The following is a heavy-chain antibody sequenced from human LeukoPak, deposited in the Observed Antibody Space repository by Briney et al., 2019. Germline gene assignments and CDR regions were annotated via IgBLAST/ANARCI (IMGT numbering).Heavy chain of an antibody. CDR3: ARSSYSSSSSV. CDR1: GFTFSSYG. CDR2: IWYDGSNK. V-gene: IGHV3-33*01. Sequence: PGGSLRLSCAASGFTFSSYGVHWVRQAPGKGLEWVAVIWYDGSNKYYADSVKGRFTISRDNSKNTLYLQMSSLRAEDTAVYYCARSSYSSSSSVWGQGTMVTVSS. J-gene: IGHJ3*01. D-gene: IGHD6-6*01.